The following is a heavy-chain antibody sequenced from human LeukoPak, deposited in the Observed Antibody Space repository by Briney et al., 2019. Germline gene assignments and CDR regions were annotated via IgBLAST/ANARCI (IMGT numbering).Heavy chain of an antibody. J-gene: IGHJ4*02. CDR1: GGSISSGGYY. Sequence: SETLSLTCTVSGGSISSGGYYWSWIRQHPGTGLEWIGYIYYSGSTYYNPSLKSRVTISVDKSKNQFSLKLSSVTAADTAVYYCARHQGTNYYDSSGYYPIDYWGQGTLVTVSS. CDR2: IYYSGST. D-gene: IGHD3-22*01. CDR3: ARHQGTNYYDSSGYYPIDY. V-gene: IGHV4-31*03.